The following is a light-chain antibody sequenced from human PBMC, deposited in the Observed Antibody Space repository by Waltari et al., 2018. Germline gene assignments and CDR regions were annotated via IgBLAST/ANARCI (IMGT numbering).Light chain of an antibody. CDR2: WAA. Sequence: DIVLNQFPDSLAVSLGVRANINCKSCQSVLYSSNNKNYLAWSQQKPGQPPKLLIYWAATRESGVPDRFSGSGSGTDFTLTISSLQAEDVAVYYCQQYYSRHRAFGQGTKVEIK. V-gene: IGKV4-1*01. J-gene: IGKJ1*01. CDR1: QSVLYSSNNKNY. CDR3: QQYYSRHRA.